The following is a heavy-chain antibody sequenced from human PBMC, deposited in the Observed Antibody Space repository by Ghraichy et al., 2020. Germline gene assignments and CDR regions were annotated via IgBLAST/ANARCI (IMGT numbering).Heavy chain of an antibody. Sequence: SQTLSLTCAISGDSISSNSAAWNWIRQSPSRGLEWLGRTYYRSKWYNDYAVSVKSRITINPDTSKNQFSLQLNSVTPEDTAVYYCARHGGYSSSWYGDHGMDVWGQGTTVTVSS. V-gene: IGHV6-1*01. J-gene: IGHJ6*02. D-gene: IGHD6-13*01. CDR3: ARHGGYSSSWYGDHGMDV. CDR1: GDSISSNSAA. CDR2: TYYRSKWYN.